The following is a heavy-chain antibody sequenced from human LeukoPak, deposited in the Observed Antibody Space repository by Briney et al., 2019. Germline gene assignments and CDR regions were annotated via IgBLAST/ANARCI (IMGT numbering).Heavy chain of an antibody. D-gene: IGHD3-9*01. Sequence: GGSLRLSCAASGFTVSSNYMSWVRQAPGKGLEWVSVIYSGGSTYYADSVKGRFTISRDNSKNTLYLQMNSLRAEDTAVYYCAKDYDILTGLLAFDIWGQGTMVTVSS. CDR1: GFTVSSNY. CDR3: AKDYDILTGLLAFDI. J-gene: IGHJ3*02. V-gene: IGHV3-53*01. CDR2: IYSGGST.